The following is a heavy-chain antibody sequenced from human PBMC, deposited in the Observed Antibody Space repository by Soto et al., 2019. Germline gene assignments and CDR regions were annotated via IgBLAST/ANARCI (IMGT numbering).Heavy chain of an antibody. Sequence: EVQLVESGGGLVQPGRSLRLPCAASGFTFDDYAMHWVRQAPGKGLEWVSGISWNSGTIVYADSVKGRFTISRDNAKNSLYLQMNSLRGEDTALYYCAKDMRGGSSSSRYYYGLDVWGQGTTVTVSS. V-gene: IGHV3-9*01. CDR1: GFTFDDYA. CDR2: ISWNSGTI. D-gene: IGHD6-13*01. CDR3: AKDMRGGSSSSRYYYGLDV. J-gene: IGHJ6*02.